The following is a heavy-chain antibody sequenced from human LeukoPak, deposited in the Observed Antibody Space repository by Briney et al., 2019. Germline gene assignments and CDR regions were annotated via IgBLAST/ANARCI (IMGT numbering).Heavy chain of an antibody. CDR3: AREWNYYDSSRWFDP. J-gene: IGHJ5*02. V-gene: IGHV4-59*01. CDR2: TYYSGST. Sequence: SETLSLTCTVSGGSISSYYWGWIRQPPGKGLEWIGYTYYSGSTNYNPSLKSRVTISVDTSKNQFSLKLSSVTAADTAVYYCAREWNYYDSSRWFDPWGQGTLVTVSS. D-gene: IGHD3-22*01. CDR1: GGSISSYY.